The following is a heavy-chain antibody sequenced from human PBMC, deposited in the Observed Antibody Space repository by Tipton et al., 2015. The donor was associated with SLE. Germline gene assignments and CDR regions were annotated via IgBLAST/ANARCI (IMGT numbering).Heavy chain of an antibody. J-gene: IGHJ4*02. D-gene: IGHD1-14*01. CDR1: GFTFSSYA. CDR2: ISYDGSNK. V-gene: IGHV3-30*04. Sequence: SLRLSCAASGFTFSSYAMHWVRQAPGKGLEWVAVISYDGSNKYYADSVKGRFTISRDNSKSTLYLQANSLRPEDTAVYYCARDADGCPGNCWGQGTLVTVSS. CDR3: ARDADGCPGNC.